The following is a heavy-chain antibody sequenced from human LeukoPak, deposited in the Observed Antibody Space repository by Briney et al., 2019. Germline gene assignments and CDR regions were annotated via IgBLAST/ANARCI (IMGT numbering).Heavy chain of an antibody. Sequence: SETLSLTCAVYGGSFSGYYWSWIRQPPGKGLEWIGEINHSGSTNYNPSLKSRVTISVGTSKNQFSLKLSSVTAADTAVYYCARDRADGFLEWFSGGDYWGQGTLVTVSS. CDR3: ARDRADGFLEWFSGGDY. J-gene: IGHJ4*02. V-gene: IGHV4-34*01. CDR1: GGSFSGYY. CDR2: INHSGST. D-gene: IGHD3-3*01.